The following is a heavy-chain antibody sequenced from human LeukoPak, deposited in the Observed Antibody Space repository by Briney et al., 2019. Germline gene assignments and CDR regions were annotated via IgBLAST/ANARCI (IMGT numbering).Heavy chain of an antibody. CDR2: INPSVGST. V-gene: IGHV1-46*01. Sequence: ASVKVSCKASGYPFTSYYIHWVRQAPGQGLEWMGIINPSVGSTSYAQKFQGRVTMTRDTSTSTVYMELSSLRSEDTAVFYCARALDSITSAWLGYWGQGTLVTVSS. CDR3: ARALDSITSAWLGY. D-gene: IGHD3-10*01. CDR1: GYPFTSYY. J-gene: IGHJ4*02.